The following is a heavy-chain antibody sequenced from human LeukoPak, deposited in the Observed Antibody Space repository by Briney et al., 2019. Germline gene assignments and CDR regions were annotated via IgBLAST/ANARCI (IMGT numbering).Heavy chain of an antibody. CDR3: ARQYSSSWLAWFDP. CDR2: LYYSGST. J-gene: IGHJ5*02. D-gene: IGHD6-13*01. CDR1: GGSISSYY. V-gene: IGHV4-59*01. Sequence: PSETLSLTCTVSGGSISSYYWSWIRQPPGKGLEWIGYLYYSGSTNYNPSLKSRVTISVDTSKNQFSLKLSSVTAADTAVYYCARQYSSSWLAWFDPWGQGTLVTVSS.